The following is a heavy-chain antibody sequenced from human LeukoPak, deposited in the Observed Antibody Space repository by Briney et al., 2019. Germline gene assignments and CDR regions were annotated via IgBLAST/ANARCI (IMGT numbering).Heavy chain of an antibody. Sequence: SETLSLTCIVSGYSISSGYYWVWIRQPPGKGLEWIGEISHRGSTNYNPSLKSRVTISVYTSKNQFSLKLTSVTAADTAVYYCARGRRQLVRSWGYWGQGTLVTVSS. CDR3: ARGRRQLVRSWGY. CDR1: GYSISSGYY. D-gene: IGHD6-13*01. V-gene: IGHV4-38-2*02. J-gene: IGHJ4*02. CDR2: ISHRGST.